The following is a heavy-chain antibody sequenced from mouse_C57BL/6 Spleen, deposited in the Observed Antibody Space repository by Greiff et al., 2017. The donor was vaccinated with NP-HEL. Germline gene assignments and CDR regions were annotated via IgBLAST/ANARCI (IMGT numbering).Heavy chain of an antibody. CDR2: IDPSDSYT. V-gene: IGHV1-50*01. CDR1: GYTFTSYW. Sequence: QVQLQQPGAELVKPGASVKLSCKASGYTFTSYWMQWVKQRPGQGLEWIGEIDPSDSYTNYNQKFKGKATLTVDTSSSTAYMQLSSLTSEDSAVYYCARKRDYSNYDYFDYWGQGTTLTVSS. J-gene: IGHJ2*01. D-gene: IGHD2-5*01. CDR3: ARKRDYSNYDYFDY.